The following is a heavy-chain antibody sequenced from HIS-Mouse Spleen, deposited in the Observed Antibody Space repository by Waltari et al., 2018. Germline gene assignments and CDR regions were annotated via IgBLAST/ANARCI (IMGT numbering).Heavy chain of an antibody. CDR1: GFTFSSYG. Sequence: QVQLVESGGGVVQPGRSLRLSCAASGFTFSSYGMHWVRQAPGKGLEGVAVISYNGSNKCDADSVKGRFTISRDNSKNTLYLQMNSLRAEDTAVYYCAKDRGSQFDYWGQGTLVTVSS. D-gene: IGHD1-26*01. J-gene: IGHJ4*02. CDR3: AKDRGSQFDY. CDR2: ISYNGSNK. V-gene: IGHV3-30*18.